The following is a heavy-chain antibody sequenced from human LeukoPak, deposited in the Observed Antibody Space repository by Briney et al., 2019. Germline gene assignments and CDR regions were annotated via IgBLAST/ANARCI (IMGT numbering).Heavy chain of an antibody. CDR2: VSGSGDST. D-gene: IGHD6-19*01. J-gene: IGHJ5*02. Sequence: PGGSLRLSCAASGFPFSRYWLSWVRQAPGKGLEWVSGVSGSGDSTYYADSVKGRSTISRDNSNNTLFLLMNSLRAEDTAVYYCAKYMSSGSWGQGTLVTVSS. CDR3: AKYMSSGS. V-gene: IGHV3-23*01. CDR1: GFPFSRYW.